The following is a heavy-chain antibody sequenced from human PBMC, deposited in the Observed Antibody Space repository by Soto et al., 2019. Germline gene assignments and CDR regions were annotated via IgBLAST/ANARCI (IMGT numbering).Heavy chain of an antibody. CDR2: IYYSGIT. CDR1: GGSISSCGYY. D-gene: IGHD3-3*01. V-gene: IGHV4-31*03. Sequence: SETLSLTCTVSGGSISSCGYYWNWIRQHPGKGLEWIGYIYYSGITYYNPSLKSRVTISVDTSKNQFSLKLSSVTAADTAVYYCARSISPWGQGTLVTVSS. J-gene: IGHJ5*02. CDR3: ARSISP.